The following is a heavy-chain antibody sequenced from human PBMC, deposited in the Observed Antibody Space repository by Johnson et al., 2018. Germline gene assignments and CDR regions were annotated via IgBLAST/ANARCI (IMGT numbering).Heavy chain of an antibody. D-gene: IGHD1-26*01. V-gene: IGHV3-9*01. CDR2: ISWNSGSI. J-gene: IGHJ1*01. CDR3: AKDRRSGSYPGYFQH. Sequence: VQLVESGGGLVQXGRSLRLSCAASGFTFDDYAMHWVRQAPGKGLEWVSGISWNSGSIGYADAVKGRFTIARENAKNYLSLQMNSLRPEDTALYYCAKDRRSGSYPGYFQHWGQGTLVTVSS. CDR1: GFTFDDYA.